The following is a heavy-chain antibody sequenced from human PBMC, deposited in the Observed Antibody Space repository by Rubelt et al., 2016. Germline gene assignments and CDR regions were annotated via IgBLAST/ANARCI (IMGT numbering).Heavy chain of an antibody. Sequence: QVQLVESGGGVVQPGRSLRLSCSVSGFSLRRYAMHWVRQAPGKGLEWVAVISYYGSDKSYVDSVQGRFTISRDNSKNTRLLKMNSRGAEETAVYYCARSYGYDLGSYFDFWGQGTLVIVSS. J-gene: IGHJ4*02. CDR2: ISYYGSDK. V-gene: IGHV3-30*04. D-gene: IGHD5-12*01. CDR1: GFSLRRYA. CDR3: ARSYGYDLGSYFDF.